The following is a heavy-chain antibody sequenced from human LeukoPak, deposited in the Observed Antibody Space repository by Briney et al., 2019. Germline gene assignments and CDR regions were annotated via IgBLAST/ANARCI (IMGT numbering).Heavy chain of an antibody. Sequence: GGSLRLSCAASGFTFSNYAMSWIRQAPGKGLEWVSSVSGAGGSTYYADSVKGRFTISRDNSKNTLSLQMNSLRAEDTALYYCAKVSSGWYWNYFDYWGQGTLVTVSS. CDR3: AKVSSGWYWNYFDY. CDR1: GFTFSNYA. V-gene: IGHV3-23*01. J-gene: IGHJ4*02. D-gene: IGHD6-19*01. CDR2: VSGAGGST.